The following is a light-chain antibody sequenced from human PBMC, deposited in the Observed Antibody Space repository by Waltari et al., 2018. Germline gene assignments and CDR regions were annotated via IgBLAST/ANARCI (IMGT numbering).Light chain of an antibody. CDR1: QTVDTY. Sequence: IVLTQSPATLSLPPGDRATPSCRASQTVDTYLAWYQQRPGQAPRLLIYDTSNRATGIPDRFSGSGSETDFTLTISSLEPEDFAVYYCQQRRRWPLTFGGGSKVEI. V-gene: IGKV3-11*01. J-gene: IGKJ4*01. CDR3: QQRRRWPLT. CDR2: DTS.